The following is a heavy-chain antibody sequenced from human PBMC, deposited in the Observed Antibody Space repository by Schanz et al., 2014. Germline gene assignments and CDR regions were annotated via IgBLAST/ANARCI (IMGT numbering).Heavy chain of an antibody. CDR3: ARHMGRLSSSRGNYFDY. V-gene: IGHV4-39*01. CDR1: GGSISSSSYF. J-gene: IGHJ4*02. Sequence: QLQLQESGPGLVKPSETLSLTCTVSGGSISSSSYFWGWIRQPPGKGLEWIGSIYHSGSPYNNPPLKSRATMPVDTSKNHFSRKLSSVTAADTALYYCARHMGRLSSSRGNYFDYWGQGTLVTVSS. D-gene: IGHD6-13*01. CDR2: IYHSGSP.